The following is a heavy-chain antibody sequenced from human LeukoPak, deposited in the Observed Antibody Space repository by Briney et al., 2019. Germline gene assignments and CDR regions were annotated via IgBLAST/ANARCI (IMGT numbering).Heavy chain of an antibody. Sequence: SVTVSCKASGGTFSSYAISWVRQATGQGLEWIVGIIPIFGTANYAQKFQGRVTITADKSTSTAYMELSSLRSEDAAVYYCARGAPYGDFYFDYWGQGTLVTVSS. CDR2: IIPIFGTA. CDR1: GGTFSSYA. J-gene: IGHJ4*02. V-gene: IGHV1-69*06. CDR3: ARGAPYGDFYFDY. D-gene: IGHD4-17*01.